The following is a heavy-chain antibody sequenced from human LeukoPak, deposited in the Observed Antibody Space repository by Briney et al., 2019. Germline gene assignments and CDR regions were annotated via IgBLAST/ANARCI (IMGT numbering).Heavy chain of an antibody. CDR1: GFCISGFW. CDR2: IRGDGSRL. Sequence: GSLRLSCVGSGFCISGFWMTWVRQAPGKGLEWVANIRGDGSRLYYVDSVKGRFTISRDNAKNSLYLQMSNLRAEDTSVYYCARDHNYFGSDRYYDAFDIWGQGTMVTVSS. CDR3: ARDHNYFGSDRYYDAFDI. D-gene: IGHD2-21*02. V-gene: IGHV3-7*01. J-gene: IGHJ3*02.